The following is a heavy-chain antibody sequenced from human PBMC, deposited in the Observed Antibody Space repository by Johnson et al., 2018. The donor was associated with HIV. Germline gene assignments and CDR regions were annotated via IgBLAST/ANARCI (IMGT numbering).Heavy chain of an antibody. J-gene: IGHJ3*02. CDR2: ISSKGGST. CDR3: AKDVGNYWPNAFDI. Sequence: VQLVESGGGLVQPGGSLRLSCAASGFTFSSYAMYWVRQAPGKGLEYVSAISSKGGSTYYANSVKGRFTISRDNSKNTLDLQMGSLKTEDTAVYYCAKDVGNYWPNAFDIWGQGTTVTVSS. V-gene: IGHV3-64*01. CDR1: GFTFSSYA. D-gene: IGHD3-22*01.